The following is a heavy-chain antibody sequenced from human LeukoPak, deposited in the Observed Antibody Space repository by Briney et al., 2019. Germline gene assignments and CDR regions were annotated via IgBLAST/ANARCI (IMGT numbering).Heavy chain of an antibody. CDR3: ARLQGDSTAVFDF. CDR1: GGSISGDY. D-gene: IGHD2-21*01. J-gene: IGHJ4*02. V-gene: IGHV4-59*01. CDR2: IHYTGGT. Sequence: PSETLSLTCTVSGGSISGDYGSWIRQPPGKGLDWVGYIHYTGGTNYNPSLKSRVTISVDTSKNQFSLMLSSVTAADTAVYYCARLQGDSTAVFDFWGQGALVTVSS.